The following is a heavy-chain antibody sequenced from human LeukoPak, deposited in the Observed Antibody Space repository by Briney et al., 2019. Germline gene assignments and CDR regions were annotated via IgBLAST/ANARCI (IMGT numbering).Heavy chain of an antibody. CDR3: AKEGLGGSFDY. J-gene: IGHJ4*02. CDR2: ISYHGSAK. CDR1: GFTFTSYA. D-gene: IGHD3-16*01. Sequence: PGRSLRLSCTASGFTFTSYAMHWPRHPLGKRLAMHAVISYHGSAKSYPDSVKSRFTISRYDSRNTLYLQMNILRPEDTALYHCAKEGLGGSFDYWGQGTLVTVSS. V-gene: IGHV3-30-3*01.